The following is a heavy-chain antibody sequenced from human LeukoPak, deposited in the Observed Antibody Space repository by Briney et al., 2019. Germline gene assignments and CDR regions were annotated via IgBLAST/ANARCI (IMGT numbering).Heavy chain of an antibody. CDR1: GFTFDSYT. CDR2: ISSGSYNI. D-gene: IGHD3-22*01. Sequence: GGSLRLSCAASGFTFDSYTINWVRQAPGKGLEWVSSISSGSYNIYYADSVRGRFTISRDNPKNSLYLQTNSLRAEDTAIYYCARDVPYYYDSSGYYSPFDCWGQGTLVTVSS. J-gene: IGHJ4*02. V-gene: IGHV3-21*04. CDR3: ARDVPYYYDSSGYYSPFDC.